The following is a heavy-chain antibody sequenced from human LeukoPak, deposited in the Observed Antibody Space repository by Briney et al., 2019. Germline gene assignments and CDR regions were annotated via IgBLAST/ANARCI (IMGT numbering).Heavy chain of an antibody. V-gene: IGHV4-59*08. Sequence: SETLSLTCTVSGGSISTYYWSWIRQPPGKGLEWIGYIYYSGSTNSNPSLKSRVTISVDTSKNQFSLKLSSVTAADTAVYYCARRTYGSGSDYLDYWGQGTLVTFS. CDR1: GGSISTYY. CDR2: IYYSGST. J-gene: IGHJ4*02. D-gene: IGHD3-10*01. CDR3: ARRTYGSGSDYLDY.